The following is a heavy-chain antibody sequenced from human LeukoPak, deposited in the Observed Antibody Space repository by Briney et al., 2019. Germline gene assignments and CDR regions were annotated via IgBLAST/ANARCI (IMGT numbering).Heavy chain of an antibody. CDR3: AKGPSRYCSSTSCYRYFDY. Sequence: SGGSLRLSGAASGLTFSSYAMSWFRQAPGKGLEWVSAISGSGGSTYYADSVKGRFTISRDNSKNTLYLQMNSLRAEDTAVYYCAKGPSRYCSSTSCYRYFDYWGQGTLVTVSS. CDR1: GLTFSSYA. CDR2: ISGSGGST. J-gene: IGHJ4*02. V-gene: IGHV3-23*01. D-gene: IGHD2-2*02.